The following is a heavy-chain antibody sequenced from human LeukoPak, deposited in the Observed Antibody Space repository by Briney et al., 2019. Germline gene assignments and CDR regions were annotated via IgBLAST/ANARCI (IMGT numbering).Heavy chain of an antibody. Sequence: GGSLRLSCAASGFTLSAYWMSWVRQAPGKGLEWVANIKQDASEKYFLDPVKGRFSISRDNVKNSLYLQMNSLRAEDTAVYYCARGPSSGWFPYYFDSWGQGTLVTVSS. V-gene: IGHV3-7*01. D-gene: IGHD6-19*01. CDR3: ARGPSSGWFPYYFDS. J-gene: IGHJ4*02. CDR2: IKQDASEK. CDR1: GFTLSAYW.